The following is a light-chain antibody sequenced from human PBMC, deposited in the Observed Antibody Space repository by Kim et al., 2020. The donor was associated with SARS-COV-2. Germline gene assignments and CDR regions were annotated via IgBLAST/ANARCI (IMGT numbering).Light chain of an antibody. V-gene: IGKV3-20*01. Sequence: EIVLTQSPGTLSLSPGERATLSCRASQSVSRNELVWYQQKPGQAPRLLIYHASIRATGIPDRFSGSGYVTDFTLTISRLEPEDFAVYYCQQYDNAPCTFGQGTKVDIK. CDR2: HAS. CDR1: QSVSRNE. CDR3: QQYDNAPCT. J-gene: IGKJ1*01.